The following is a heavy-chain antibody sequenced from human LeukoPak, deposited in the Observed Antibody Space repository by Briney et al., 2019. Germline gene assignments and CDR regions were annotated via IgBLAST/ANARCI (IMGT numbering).Heavy chain of an antibody. CDR3: VRSLGGTDS. Sequence: PGGSLRLSCAASGFTFSSYWMHWVRQAPGKGLVWVSRINPDAGSTTYADSVKGRCTISRDNVKNTVYLQMNSLRDEDTAVYYCVRSLGGTDSWGQGTLVTVSS. D-gene: IGHD1-26*01. CDR1: GFTFSSYW. CDR2: INPDAGST. V-gene: IGHV3-74*01. J-gene: IGHJ4*02.